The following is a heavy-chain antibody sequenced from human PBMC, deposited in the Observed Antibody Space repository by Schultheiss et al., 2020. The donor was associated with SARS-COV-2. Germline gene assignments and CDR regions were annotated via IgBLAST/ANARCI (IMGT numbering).Heavy chain of an antibody. CDR3: ARDAGSTVTTLSDY. J-gene: IGHJ4*02. CDR1: GFTFSTFA. V-gene: IGHV3-33*07. Sequence: GGSLRLSCVASGFTFSTFAMYWVRQAPGKGLEWVAVIWYDGGNKYYADSVKGRFTISRDNSKNTLYLQMNSLRAEDTAVYYCARDAGSTVTTLSDYWGQGTLVTVSS. CDR2: IWYDGGNK. D-gene: IGHD4-17*01.